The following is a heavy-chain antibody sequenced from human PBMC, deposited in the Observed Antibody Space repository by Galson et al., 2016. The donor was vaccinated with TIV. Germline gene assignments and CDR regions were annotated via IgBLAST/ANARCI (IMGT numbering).Heavy chain of an antibody. CDR2: ISYDGSNK. CDR1: GFTFSNYG. V-gene: IGHV3-30*18. D-gene: IGHD3-10*01. Sequence: SLRLSCAASGFTFSNYGIHWVRQAPVKGLEWVAVISYDGSNKYYADSVKGRFTISRDNSKDTLFLKMNSLRPEDTAVYYCVKVIGSGSYFQGFYLDFWGQGTLVTVSS. J-gene: IGHJ4*02. CDR3: VKVIGSGSYFQGFYLDF.